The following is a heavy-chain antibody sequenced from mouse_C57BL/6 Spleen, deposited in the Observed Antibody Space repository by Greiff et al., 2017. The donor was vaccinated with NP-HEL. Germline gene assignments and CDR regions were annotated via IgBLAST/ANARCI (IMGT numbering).Heavy chain of an antibody. CDR3: AREDYLYYAMDY. D-gene: IGHD2-4*01. Sequence: SGPELVKPGASVKIPCKASGYTFTDYNMDWVKQSHGKSLEWIGDINPNNGGTIYNQKFKGKATLTVDKSSSTAYMELRSLTSEDTAVYYCAREDYLYYAMDYWGQGTSVTVSS. V-gene: IGHV1-18*01. CDR1: GYTFTDYN. J-gene: IGHJ4*01. CDR2: INPNNGGT.